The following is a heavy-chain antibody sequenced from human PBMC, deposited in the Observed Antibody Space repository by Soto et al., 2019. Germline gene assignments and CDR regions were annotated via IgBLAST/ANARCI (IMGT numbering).Heavy chain of an antibody. D-gene: IGHD2-15*01. CDR2: ISYDGSNK. CDR3: ATGVAY. V-gene: IGHV3-30*03. Sequence: GGSLRLSCAASGFTFSSYGMHWVRQAPGKGLEWVAVISYDGSNKYYADSVKGRFTISRDNSKNTLYLQMNSLRAEDTTVYYCATGVAYWGQGTLVTVSS. J-gene: IGHJ4*02. CDR1: GFTFSSYG.